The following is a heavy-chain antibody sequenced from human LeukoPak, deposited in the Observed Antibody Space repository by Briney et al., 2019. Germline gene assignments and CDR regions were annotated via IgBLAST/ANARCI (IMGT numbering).Heavy chain of an antibody. V-gene: IGHV4-34*01. CDR1: SGSFSGYY. D-gene: IGHD2-2*01. CDR2: INHSGST. J-gene: IGHJ4*02. Sequence: SETLSLTCAVYSGSFSGYYWSWIRQSPGKGLEWIGEINHSGSTNYNPSLKSRVTMSVDTSKNQFSLNLNSVTAADTAVYYCARARCSRGSCYSNFDNWGQGTLVTVSS. CDR3: ARARCSRGSCYSNFDN.